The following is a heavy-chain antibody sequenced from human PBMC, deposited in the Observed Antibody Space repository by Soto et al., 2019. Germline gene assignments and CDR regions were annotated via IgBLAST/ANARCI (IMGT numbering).Heavy chain of an antibody. CDR1: GYTFSTYD. J-gene: IGHJ4*02. CDR2: MNPATGNT. CDR3: ARGGGSCSGGTCSNFDF. D-gene: IGHD2-15*01. V-gene: IGHV1-8*02. Sequence: GASVKVSCKPSGYTFSTYDINWVRQARGKGLEWLGWMNPATGNTGYAPKFQGRLRLTGATSTGTAYMELSSLRYDDSAVYYCARGGGSCSGGTCSNFDFWGQGVLVTVSS.